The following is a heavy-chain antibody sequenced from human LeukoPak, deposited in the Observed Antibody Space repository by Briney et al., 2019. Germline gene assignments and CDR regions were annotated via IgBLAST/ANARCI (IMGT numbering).Heavy chain of an antibody. D-gene: IGHD2-8*02. CDR3: ARGTGGHLDH. Sequence: GGSLRLSCAASGFTFSSYGMHWVRQAPGKGLEWVAVIWYDGSNKYYADSVKGRFAISRDNSKNTLYLQMDSLRAEDTAVYYCARGTGGHLDHWGQGTLVTVSS. J-gene: IGHJ4*02. CDR1: GFTFSSYG. CDR2: IWYDGSNK. V-gene: IGHV3-33*01.